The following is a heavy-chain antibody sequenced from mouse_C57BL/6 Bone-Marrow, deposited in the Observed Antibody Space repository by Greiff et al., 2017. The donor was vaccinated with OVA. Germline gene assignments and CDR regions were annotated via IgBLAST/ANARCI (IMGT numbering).Heavy chain of an antibody. D-gene: IGHD1-1*01. V-gene: IGHV1-80*01. CDR1: GYAFSSYW. Sequence: VKLMESGPELVKPGASVKISCKASGYAFSSYWMNWVKQRPGKGLEWIGQIYPGDGDTNYNGKFKGKATLTADKSSSTAYMQLSSLTSEDTAVYYCARSYDYGSSSFAYWGQGTLVTVSA. CDR3: ARSYDYGSSSFAY. J-gene: IGHJ3*01. CDR2: IYPGDGDT.